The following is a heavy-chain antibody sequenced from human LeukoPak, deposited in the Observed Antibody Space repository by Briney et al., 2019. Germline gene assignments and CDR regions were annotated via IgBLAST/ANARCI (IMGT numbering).Heavy chain of an antibody. CDR1: GYTFTSYG. Sequence: ASVKVSRKASGYTFTSYGISWVRQAPGQGLEWMGWISAYNGNTNYAQKLQGRVTMTTNTSTSTAYMELRSLRSDDTAVYYCARVRSYSTGPHDAFDIWGQGTMVTVSS. CDR3: ARVRSYSTGPHDAFDI. V-gene: IGHV1-18*01. D-gene: IGHD1-26*01. CDR2: ISAYNGNT. J-gene: IGHJ3*02.